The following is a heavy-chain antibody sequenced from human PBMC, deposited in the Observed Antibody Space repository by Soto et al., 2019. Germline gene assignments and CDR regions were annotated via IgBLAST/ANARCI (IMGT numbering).Heavy chain of an antibody. CDR1: GYTFTGYY. D-gene: IGHD1-1*01. CDR2: INPNSGGT. V-gene: IGHV1-2*04. J-gene: IGHJ6*02. CDR3: ARDILSPEVQLERRGAHYYYGMDV. Sequence: GASVKVSCKASGYTFTGYYMHWVRQAPGQGLEWMGWINPNSGGTNYAQKFQGWVTMTRDTSISTAYMELSRLRSDDTAVYYCARDILSPEVQLERRGAHYYYGMDVWGQGTTVTVSS.